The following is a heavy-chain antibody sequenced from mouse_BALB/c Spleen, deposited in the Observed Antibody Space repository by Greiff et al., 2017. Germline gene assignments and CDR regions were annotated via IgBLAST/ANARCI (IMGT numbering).Heavy chain of an antibody. CDR2: IWSGGST. Sequence: VQLQESGPGLVQPSQSLSITCTVSGFSLTSYGVHWVRQSPGKGLEWLGVIWSGGSTDCNAAFISRLSISKDNSKSQVFFKMNSLQANDTAIYYCARDYYGSRGYWYFDVWGAGTTVTVSS. D-gene: IGHD1-1*01. CDR3: ARDYYGSRGYWYFDV. V-gene: IGHV2-2*02. CDR1: GFSLTSYG. J-gene: IGHJ1*01.